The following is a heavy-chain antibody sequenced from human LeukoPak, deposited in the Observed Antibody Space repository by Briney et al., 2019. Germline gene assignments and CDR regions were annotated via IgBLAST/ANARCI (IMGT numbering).Heavy chain of an antibody. CDR2: IKSKIDGWTI. J-gene: IGHJ4*02. CDR3: TTRRQDGC. CDR1: GFTFSDAW. Sequence: GGSLRLSCVASGFTFSDAWMSWVRQAPGKGLKWVGRIKSKIDGWTIDYGAPVKGRFTISRDDSRNTLYLQMNSLKTEDTAVYYCTTRRQDGCWGQGTLVTVS. V-gene: IGHV3-15*01. D-gene: IGHD6-25*01.